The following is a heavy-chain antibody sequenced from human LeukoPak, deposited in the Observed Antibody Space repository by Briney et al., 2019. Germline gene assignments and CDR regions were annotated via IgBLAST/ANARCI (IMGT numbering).Heavy chain of an antibody. D-gene: IGHD3-10*01. V-gene: IGHV1-69*04. CDR1: GWTFSSYA. Sequence: AVKVSFKCSGWTFSSYAINWVRQAPGQGLEWMGRIFPIRGRANYAQKFQGGVTINADKSTRTAFMELSSLRSEDTAVYYCARDLRGAFDIWGQGTMVTVSS. J-gene: IGHJ3*02. CDR2: IFPIRGRA. CDR3: ARDLRGAFDI.